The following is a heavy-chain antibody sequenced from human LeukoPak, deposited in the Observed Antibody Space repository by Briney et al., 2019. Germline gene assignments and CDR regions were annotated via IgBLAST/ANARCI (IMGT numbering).Heavy chain of an antibody. CDR1: GFTFSSYA. D-gene: IGHD4-17*01. V-gene: IGHV3-30-3*01. CDR2: ISYDGSNK. J-gene: IGHJ4*02. Sequence: GGSLRLSCAASGFTFSSYAMHWVRQAPGKGLEWVAVISYDGSNKYYADSVKGRFTISRDNSKNTLYLQMNSLRAEDMAVYYCARGRNPDYGVGDYFDYWGQGTLVTVSS. CDR3: ARGRNPDYGVGDYFDY.